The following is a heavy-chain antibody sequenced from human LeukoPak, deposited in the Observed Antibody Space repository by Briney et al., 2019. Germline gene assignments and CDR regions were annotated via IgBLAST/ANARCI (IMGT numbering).Heavy chain of an antibody. D-gene: IGHD4-17*01. CDR2: IYYSAST. J-gene: IGHJ4*02. V-gene: IGHV4-39*01. Sequence: PSETLSLTCTVSGGSISSSSYYWGWIRQPPGKGLEWIGSIYYSASTYYNPSLKSRVTISVDTSKNQFSLKLSSVTAADTAVYYCASIDYGESLDYWGQGTLVTVSS. CDR3: ASIDYGESLDY. CDR1: GGSISSSSYY.